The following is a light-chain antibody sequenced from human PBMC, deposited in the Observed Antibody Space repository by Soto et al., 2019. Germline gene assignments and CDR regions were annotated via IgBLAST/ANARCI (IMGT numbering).Light chain of an antibody. Sequence: ALTQPASVSGSPGQSITISCTGTSSDVGGYNYVSWYQQHPGKAPKLMIYDVSNRPSGVSNRFSGSKSGNTASLTISGLQAEDEADYYCSSYTSSSTLLYVFGTGTQLTVL. CDR1: SSDVGGYNY. V-gene: IGLV2-14*01. CDR3: SSYTSSSTLLYV. J-gene: IGLJ1*01. CDR2: DVS.